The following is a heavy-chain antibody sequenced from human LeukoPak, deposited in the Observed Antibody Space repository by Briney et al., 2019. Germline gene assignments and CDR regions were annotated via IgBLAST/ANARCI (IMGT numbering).Heavy chain of an antibody. CDR3: ASDERPGIAVP. V-gene: IGHV1-2*06. CDR1: GYTFTGYY. J-gene: IGHJ5*02. CDR2: INPNSGGK. D-gene: IGHD6-19*01. Sequence: GASVKVSCKASGYTFTGYYMHWVRQAPGQGLEWMGRINPNSGGKSYAQKFQGRVTMTRDTSISTAYMELSRLRSDDTAVYYCASDERPGIAVPWGQGTLVTVSS.